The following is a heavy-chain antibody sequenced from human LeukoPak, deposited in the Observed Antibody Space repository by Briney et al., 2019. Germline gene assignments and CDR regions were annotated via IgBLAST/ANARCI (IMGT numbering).Heavy chain of an antibody. CDR3: AREVGINHYDILTGWEGH. V-gene: IGHV4-61*02. D-gene: IGHD3-9*01. CDR1: GGSISSGSYY. Sequence: PSQTLSLTCTVSGGSISSGSYYWSWIRQPAGKGLEWIGRIYTSGSTNYNPSLKSRVTISVDTSKNQFSLKLSSVTAADTAVYYCAREVGINHYDILTGWEGHWGQGTLVTVSS. J-gene: IGHJ4*02. CDR2: IYTSGST.